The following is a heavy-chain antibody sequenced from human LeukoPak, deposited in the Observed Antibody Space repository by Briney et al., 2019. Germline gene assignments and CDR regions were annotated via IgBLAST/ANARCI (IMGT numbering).Heavy chain of an antibody. CDR3: AKDKAVTTLWPDAFDI. CDR1: AFTFGSYS. J-gene: IGHJ3*02. Sequence: GGSLRLSCAASAFTFGSYSMDWVRQAPGKGLEWVSYISSGSSTIYYADSVKGRFTISRDNAKNSLFLQMNSLRAEDTAVYYCAKDKAVTTLWPDAFDIWGQGTMVTVSS. D-gene: IGHD4-17*01. V-gene: IGHV3-48*01. CDR2: ISSGSSTI.